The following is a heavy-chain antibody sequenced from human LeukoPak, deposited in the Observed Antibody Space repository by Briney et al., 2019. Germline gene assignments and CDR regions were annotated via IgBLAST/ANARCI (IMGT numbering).Heavy chain of an antibody. CDR3: ARERLGDY. CDR2: ISWNSGSI. J-gene: IGHJ4*02. CDR1: GFTFDDYA. V-gene: IGHV3-9*01. D-gene: IGHD3-16*01. Sequence: GGSLRLSCAASGFTFDDYAMLWVRQPPGKGLEWVSSISWNSGSIGYADSVKGRFTISRDNAKNSLYLQMNSLRAEDTAVYYCARERLGDYWGQGTLVTVSS.